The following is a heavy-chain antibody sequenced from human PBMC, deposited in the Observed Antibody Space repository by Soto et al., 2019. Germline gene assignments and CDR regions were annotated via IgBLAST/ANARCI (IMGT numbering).Heavy chain of an antibody. Sequence: ETLSLTCTVSGCSISSYYWSWIRQPPGKGLEWIGYIYYSGSTNYNPSLKSRVTISVDTSKNQFSLKLSSVTAADTAVYYCARGGVEYHFDYWGHGTLVTVSS. CDR2: IYYSGST. J-gene: IGHJ4*01. CDR3: ARGGVEYHFDY. V-gene: IGHV4-59*01. D-gene: IGHD3-3*01. CDR1: GCSISSYY.